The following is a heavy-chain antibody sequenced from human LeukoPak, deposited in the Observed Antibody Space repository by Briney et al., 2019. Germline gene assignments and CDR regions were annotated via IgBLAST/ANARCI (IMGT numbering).Heavy chain of an antibody. Sequence: GGSLRLSCAASGFTFSSYSMNWVRQAPGKGLEWVSSISSSSSYIYYADSVKGRFTISRDNAKNSLYLQMNSLRAEDTAVYYCARVGSGYCSSTSCSSYYYYYMDVWGKGTTVTVSS. V-gene: IGHV3-21*01. J-gene: IGHJ6*03. D-gene: IGHD2-2*01. CDR2: ISSSSSYI. CDR3: ARVGSGYCSSTSCSSYYYYYMDV. CDR1: GFTFSSYS.